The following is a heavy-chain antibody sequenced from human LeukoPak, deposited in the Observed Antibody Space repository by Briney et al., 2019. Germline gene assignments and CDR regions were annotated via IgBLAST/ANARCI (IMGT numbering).Heavy chain of an antibody. CDR3: ARRRYDILTGYWRLGAFDI. Sequence: SETLSLTYTVSGGSISSSSYYWSWIRQPPGKGLEWIGEINHSGSTNYNPSLKSRVTISVDTSKNQFSLKLSSVTAADTAVYYCARRRYDILTGYWRLGAFDIWGQGTMVTVSS. V-gene: IGHV4-39*07. CDR1: GGSISSSSYY. J-gene: IGHJ3*02. D-gene: IGHD3-9*01. CDR2: INHSGST.